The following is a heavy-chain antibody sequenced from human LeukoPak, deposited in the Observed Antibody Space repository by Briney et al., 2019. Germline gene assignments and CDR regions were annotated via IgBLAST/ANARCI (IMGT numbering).Heavy chain of an antibody. CDR1: GFTFSDYY. J-gene: IGHJ4*02. Sequence: PGRSLRLSCAASGFTFSDYYMSWMRHAPAKGLEWGSYISSNSSYTNYADSVKGRFTISRDNAKNSLYLQMNSLRAEDTAVYYCAREVVTAMVPSIGDDYWGQGTLVTVPS. CDR3: AREVVTAMVPSIGDDY. D-gene: IGHD5-18*01. V-gene: IGHV3-11*06. CDR2: ISSNSSYT.